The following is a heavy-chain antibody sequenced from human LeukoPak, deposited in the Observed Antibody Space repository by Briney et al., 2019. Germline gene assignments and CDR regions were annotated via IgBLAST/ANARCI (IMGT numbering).Heavy chain of an antibody. D-gene: IGHD3-9*01. Sequence: PSETLSLTCGVSGASISSYSHYWGWSRQPPGKGLGWIGSVDYSGSTYYNPSLKRRVTISIGTSKNHFSLHLRSVTAPDTAVYYRARHRSFDYFFPYDYWGQGTLVTVSS. CDR2: VDYSGST. J-gene: IGHJ4*02. V-gene: IGHV4-39*01. CDR3: ARHRSFDYFFPYDY. CDR1: GASISSYSHY.